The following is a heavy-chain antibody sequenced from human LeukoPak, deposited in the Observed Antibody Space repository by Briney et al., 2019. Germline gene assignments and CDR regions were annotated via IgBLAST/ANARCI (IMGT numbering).Heavy chain of an antibody. CDR3: ARERGGYSSGWSSYYFDY. J-gene: IGHJ4*02. V-gene: IGHV3-23*01. CDR1: GFTFSSYA. Sequence: PGGSLRLSXAASGFTFSSYAMSWVRQAPGEGLEWVSAISGSGGSTYYADSVKGRFTISRDNSKNTLYLQMNSLRAEDTAVYYCARERGGYSSGWSSYYFDYWGQGTLVTVSS. D-gene: IGHD6-19*01. CDR2: ISGSGGST.